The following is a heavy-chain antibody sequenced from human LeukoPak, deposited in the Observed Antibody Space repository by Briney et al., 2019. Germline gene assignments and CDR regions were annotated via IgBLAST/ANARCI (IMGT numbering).Heavy chain of an antibody. V-gene: IGHV4-39*01. J-gene: IGHJ6*02. D-gene: IGHD2-15*01. CDR2: ISYGGST. CDR1: GGSISSNSNY. CDR3: ARGLSGGYTRNFGIYYYGLDV. Sequence: SETLSLTCTVSGGSISSNSNYWAWIRQPPGRGLEWIGSISYGGSTYYSPSLESRVTISVDTSKNQFSLNLSSVTAADTAVYYCARGLSGGYTRNFGIYYYGLDVWGQGTTVTVSS.